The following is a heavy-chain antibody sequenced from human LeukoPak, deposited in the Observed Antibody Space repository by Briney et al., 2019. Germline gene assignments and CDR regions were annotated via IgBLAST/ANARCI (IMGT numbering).Heavy chain of an antibody. Sequence: GASVMVSCKASGGTFISYAISWVRQAPGQGLEWMGGIIPIFGTANYAQKFQGRVTITADESTSTAYMELSSLRSEDTAVYYCASARVFVLKQWPTYYFDYWGQGTLVTVSS. J-gene: IGHJ4*02. D-gene: IGHD6-19*01. CDR3: ASARVFVLKQWPTYYFDY. V-gene: IGHV1-69*13. CDR2: IIPIFGTA. CDR1: GGTFISYA.